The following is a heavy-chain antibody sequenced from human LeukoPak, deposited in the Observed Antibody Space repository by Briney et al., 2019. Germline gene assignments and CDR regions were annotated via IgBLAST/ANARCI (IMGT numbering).Heavy chain of an antibody. J-gene: IGHJ5*02. CDR1: GGSISSSNW. CDR3: ARHPNRCSSTSCPWAYNWFDP. CDR2: INHSGST. Sequence: PSGTLSLTCAVSGGSISSSNWWSWVRQPPGKGLEWIGEINHSGSTNYNPSLKSRVTISVDTSKNQFSLKLSSVTAADTAVYYCARHPNRCSSTSCPWAYNWFDPWGQGTLVTVSS. D-gene: IGHD2-2*01. V-gene: IGHV4-4*02.